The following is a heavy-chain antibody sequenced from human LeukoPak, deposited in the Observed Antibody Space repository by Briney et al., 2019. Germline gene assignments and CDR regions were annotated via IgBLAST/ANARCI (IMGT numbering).Heavy chain of an antibody. CDR3: ARDKRIRFLEWLPIHHYYYYYYGMDV. CDR1: GYTFTSYY. Sequence: GASVTVSCKASGYTFTSYYIHWVRRAPGQGLEWVGVINASGGSTSYPQKFQGRVTVTRDTSTSTVYMELSSLRSKDTAVYYCARDKRIRFLEWLPIHHYYYYYYGMDVWGQGTTVTVSS. D-gene: IGHD3-3*01. J-gene: IGHJ6*02. V-gene: IGHV1-46*01. CDR2: INASGGST.